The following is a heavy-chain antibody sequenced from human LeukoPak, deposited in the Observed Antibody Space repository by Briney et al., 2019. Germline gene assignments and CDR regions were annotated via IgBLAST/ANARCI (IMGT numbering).Heavy chain of an antibody. V-gene: IGHV3-9*01. CDR2: ISWNSGSI. CDR1: GFTFDDYA. CDR3: AKDSTYDILTGSNKFDY. Sequence: GGSLRLSCAASGFTFDDYAMHWVRQAPGKGLEWVSGISWNSGSIGYADSVKGRFTISRDNAKNSLYLQMNSLRAEDTALYYCAKDSTYDILTGSNKFDYWGQGTLVTVSS. J-gene: IGHJ4*02. D-gene: IGHD3-9*01.